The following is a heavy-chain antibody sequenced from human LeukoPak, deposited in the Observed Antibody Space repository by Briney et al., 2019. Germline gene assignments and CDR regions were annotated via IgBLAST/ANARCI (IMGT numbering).Heavy chain of an antibody. Sequence: GGSLRLSCAASEFTFTSYAMSWVRQAPGKGLEWVSGISNSGGSTYYADSVKGRFTISRDNSKNTLYLQMNSLRAEDTAVYYCARGYSSSYLFDYWGQGTLVTVSS. J-gene: IGHJ4*02. CDR1: EFTFTSYA. CDR3: ARGYSSSYLFDY. CDR2: ISNSGGST. D-gene: IGHD6-6*01. V-gene: IGHV3-23*01.